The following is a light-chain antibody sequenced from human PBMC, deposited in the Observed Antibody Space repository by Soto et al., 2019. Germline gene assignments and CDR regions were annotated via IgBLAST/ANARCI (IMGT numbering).Light chain of an antibody. Sequence: IVLTQSPATLSLSPGEKASVSCRASQSVSSYLAWYQHKPGQAPRLLIYGASNRATGIPDRFSGSGSGTDFTLTISRLEPEDFAVYYCQQYGSSGTFGQGTKVDIK. CDR1: QSVSSY. CDR3: QQYGSSGT. V-gene: IGKV3-20*01. CDR2: GAS. J-gene: IGKJ1*01.